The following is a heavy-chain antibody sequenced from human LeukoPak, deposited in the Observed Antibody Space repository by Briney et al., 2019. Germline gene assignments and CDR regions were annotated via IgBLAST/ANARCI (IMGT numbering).Heavy chain of an antibody. Sequence: ASVKVSCKASGYTFTNSGLSRVRQAPGQGLEWVGWISAYNGNTNNAQNLQGRVTMTTDTSTSTAYMELRSLRSDDTAVYYCARYYYDTSGYMWGLDFWGQGTLVTVAS. CDR3: ARYYYDTSGYMWGLDF. CDR2: ISAYNGNT. J-gene: IGHJ4*02. CDR1: GYTFTNSG. D-gene: IGHD3-22*01. V-gene: IGHV1-18*01.